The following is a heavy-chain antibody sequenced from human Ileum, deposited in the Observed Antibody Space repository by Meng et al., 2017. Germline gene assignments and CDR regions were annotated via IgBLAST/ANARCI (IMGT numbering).Heavy chain of an antibody. Sequence: QVQREGAGPEMLEPSGTLSLNCAASGGCISTSDWGSWVREHRGKWLEWIREIHHSGSNNYNPSLKSRVTISVDKSKNQFSLKLISVTDADMAVYSCAREWSGSYRHFDYWGQGTLVTVSS. V-gene: IGHV4-4*02. CDR2: IHHSGSN. J-gene: IGHJ4*02. D-gene: IGHD1-26*01. CDR1: GGCISTSDW. CDR3: AREWSGSYRHFDY.